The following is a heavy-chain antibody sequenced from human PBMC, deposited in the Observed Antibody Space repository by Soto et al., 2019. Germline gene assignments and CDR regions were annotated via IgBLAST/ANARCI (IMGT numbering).Heavy chain of an antibody. J-gene: IGHJ4*02. CDR2: ISIGGTHT. D-gene: IGHD6-25*01. V-gene: IGHV3-23*01. Sequence: EVQLLESGGGLVQPGGSLRLSCAVSGFTFSSYSFTWVRQAPGKGLQWVSGISIGGTHTFYADSVKGRFTISRDNSKNTVYLLMHSQRAEDTAVYYCAKWSGSGDLWGQGTLVIVSS. CDR1: GFTFSSYS. CDR3: AKWSGSGDL.